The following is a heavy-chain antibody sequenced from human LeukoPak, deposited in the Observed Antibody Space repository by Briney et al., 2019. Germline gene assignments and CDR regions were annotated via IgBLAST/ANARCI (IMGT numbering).Heavy chain of an antibody. D-gene: IGHD2-15*01. V-gene: IGHV4-4*07. CDR3: ARDPAAATFDY. J-gene: IGHJ4*02. Sequence: PSETLSLTCTVSGGSISSYYWSWIRQPAGKGLEWIGRIYTSGSTNYNLSLKSRVTMSVDTSKNPFSLTLSSVTAADTAVYYCARDPAAATFDYWGQGTLVTVSS. CDR2: IYTSGST. CDR1: GGSISSYY.